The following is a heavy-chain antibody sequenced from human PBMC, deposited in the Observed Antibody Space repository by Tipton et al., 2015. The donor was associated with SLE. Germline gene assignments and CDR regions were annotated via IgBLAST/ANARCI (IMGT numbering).Heavy chain of an antibody. J-gene: IGHJ1*01. CDR1: GFTFSSYA. Sequence: SLRLSCAASGFTFSSYAMSWVRQAPGKGLEWVSAISGSGGSTYYADSVKGRFTISRDNSKNTLYLQMNSLRAEDTAVYYCAQAGSTFPEYFQHWGQGTLVTVSS. CDR2: ISGSGGST. V-gene: IGHV3-23*01. CDR3: AQAGSTFPEYFQH. D-gene: IGHD6-13*01.